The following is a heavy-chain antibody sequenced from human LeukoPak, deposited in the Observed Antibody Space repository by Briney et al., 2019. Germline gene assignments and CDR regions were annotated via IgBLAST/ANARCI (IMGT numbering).Heavy chain of an antibody. J-gene: IGHJ6*02. CDR1: GFTFSSYW. CDR3: ARLLWFGELFPSDGMDV. Sequence: GGSVRLSCAASGFTFSSYWMSWVRQAPGKGLEWVANIKQDGSENYYVDSVKGRFTISRDNAKNSLYLQMNSLRAEDTAVYYCARLLWFGELFPSDGMDVWGQGTTVTVSS. V-gene: IGHV3-7*01. D-gene: IGHD3-10*01. CDR2: IKQDGSEN.